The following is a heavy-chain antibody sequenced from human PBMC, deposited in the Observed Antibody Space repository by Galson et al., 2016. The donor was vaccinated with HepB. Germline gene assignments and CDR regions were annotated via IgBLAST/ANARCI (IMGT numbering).Heavy chain of an antibody. J-gene: IGHJ4*02. CDR1: GGSINSGGYY. Sequence: LSLTCSVSGGSINSGGYYWSWIRQRPGKGLEWIGEINHSGGTFYNPSLKSRVTISVDTSKNQFSLKLSSVTAADTAVYFCARAPLTPDDFWSQGTLVTVSS. CDR3: ARAPLTPDDF. V-gene: IGHV4-31*03. CDR2: INHSGGT. D-gene: IGHD3-9*01.